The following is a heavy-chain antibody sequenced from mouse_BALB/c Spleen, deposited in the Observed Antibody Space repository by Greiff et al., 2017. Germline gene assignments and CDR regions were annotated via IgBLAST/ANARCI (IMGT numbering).Heavy chain of an antibody. CDR3: ARWDYGYGRYFDV. CDR1: GYTFTSYY. J-gene: IGHJ1*01. Sequence: QVQLQQSGPELVKPGASVRISCKASGYTFTSYYIHWVKQRPGQGLEWIGWIYPGNVNTKYNEKFKGKATLTADKSSSTAYMQLSSLTSEDSAVYFCARWDYGYGRYFDVWGAGTTVTVSS. CDR2: IYPGNVNT. D-gene: IGHD2-2*01. V-gene: IGHV1S56*01.